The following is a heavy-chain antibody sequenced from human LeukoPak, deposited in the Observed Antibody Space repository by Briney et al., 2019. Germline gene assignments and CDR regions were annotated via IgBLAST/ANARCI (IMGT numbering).Heavy chain of an antibody. Sequence: GGSLRLSCAASGFTFDDYTMHWVRQAPGKGLEWVSLISWDGGSTYYADSVKGRFTISRDNSKNTLYLQMNSLRAEDTAVYYCAKEEKTYYYGSGSVDIWGQGTMVTVSS. CDR2: ISWDGGST. D-gene: IGHD3-10*01. V-gene: IGHV3-43*01. J-gene: IGHJ3*02. CDR3: AKEEKTYYYGSGSVDI. CDR1: GFTFDDYT.